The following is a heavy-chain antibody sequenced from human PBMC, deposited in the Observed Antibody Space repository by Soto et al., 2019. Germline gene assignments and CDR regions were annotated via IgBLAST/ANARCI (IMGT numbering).Heavy chain of an antibody. Sequence: PSETLSLTCTVSGGSVSSGSYYWSWIRQPPGKGLEWIGYIYYSGSTNYNPSLKSRVTISVDTSKNQFSLKLSSVTAADTAVYYCARSWFPGITIFGVYYYGMDVWGQGTTVTVSS. J-gene: IGHJ6*02. CDR3: ARSWFPGITIFGVYYYGMDV. V-gene: IGHV4-61*01. CDR1: GGSVSSGSYY. D-gene: IGHD3-3*01. CDR2: IYYSGST.